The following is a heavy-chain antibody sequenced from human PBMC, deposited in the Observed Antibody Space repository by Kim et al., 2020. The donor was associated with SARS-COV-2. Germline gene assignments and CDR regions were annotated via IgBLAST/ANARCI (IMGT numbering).Heavy chain of an antibody. CDR3: ARCCSGGSCYERACDY. V-gene: IGHV1-8*01. D-gene: IGHD2-15*01. Sequence: ASVKVSCKASGYTFTSYDINWVRQATGQGLEWMGWMNPNSGNTGYAQKFQGRVTMTRNTSISTAYMELSSLRSEDTAVYYCARCCSGGSCYERACDYWGQGTLVTVSS. J-gene: IGHJ4*02. CDR2: MNPNSGNT. CDR1: GYTFTSYD.